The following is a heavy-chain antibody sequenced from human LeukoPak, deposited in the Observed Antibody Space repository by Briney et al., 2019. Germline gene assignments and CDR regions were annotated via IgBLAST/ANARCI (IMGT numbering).Heavy chain of an antibody. J-gene: IGHJ5*02. Sequence: PSETLSLTCAVSGGSISSGGYSWSWIRQPPGKGLEWIGYIYHSGSTYYNPSLKSRVTISVDRSKNQFSLKLSSVTAADTAVYYCARADYYDSSGYGTWFDPWGQGTLVTVSS. CDR3: ARADYYDSSGYGTWFDP. V-gene: IGHV4-30-2*01. D-gene: IGHD3-22*01. CDR1: GGSISSGGYS. CDR2: IYHSGST.